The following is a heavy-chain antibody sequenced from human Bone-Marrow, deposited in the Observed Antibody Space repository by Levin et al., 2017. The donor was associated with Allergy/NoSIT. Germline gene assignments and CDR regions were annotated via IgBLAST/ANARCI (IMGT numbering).Heavy chain of an antibody. D-gene: IGHD3-10*01. V-gene: IGHV3-7*01. J-gene: IGHJ4*02. CDR2: IKQDGSEK. CDR1: GFTFSSYW. CDR3: AYLRGRDGINFDY. Sequence: PGESLKISCAASGFTFSSYWMSWVRQAPGKGLEWVANIKQDGSEKYYVDSVKGRFTISRDNAKNSLYLQMNSLRAEGTAVYYCAYLRGRDGINFDYWGQGTLVTVSS.